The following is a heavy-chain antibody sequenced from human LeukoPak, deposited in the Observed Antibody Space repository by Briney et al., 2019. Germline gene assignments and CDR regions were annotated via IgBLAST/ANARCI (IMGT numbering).Heavy chain of an antibody. CDR1: GFTFSSYS. CDR3: ARASGYCSGGSCFDFDY. J-gene: IGHJ4*02. V-gene: IGHV3-21*01. D-gene: IGHD2-15*01. Sequence: GGSLRLSCAASGFTFSSYSMNWVRQAPGKGLEWVSSISSSSSYIYYADSVKGRFTISRDNAKNSLYLQMNSLRAEDTAVYYCARASGYCSGGSCFDFDYWGQGTLVTVSS. CDR2: ISSSSSYI.